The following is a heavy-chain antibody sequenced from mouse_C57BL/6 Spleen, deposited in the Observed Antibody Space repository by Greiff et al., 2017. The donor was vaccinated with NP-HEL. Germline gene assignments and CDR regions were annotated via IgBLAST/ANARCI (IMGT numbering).Heavy chain of an antibody. Sequence: VQLQESGPGLVQPSQCLSITCTVSGFSLTSYGVHWVRQSPGKGLEWLGVIWRGGSTDYNAAFMSRLSITKDNSKSQVFFKMNSLQADDTAIYYCAKNRDGDYPFDYWGQGTTLTVSS. D-gene: IGHD2-4*01. CDR3: AKNRDGDYPFDY. CDR2: IWRGGST. V-gene: IGHV2-5*01. CDR1: GFSLTSYG. J-gene: IGHJ2*01.